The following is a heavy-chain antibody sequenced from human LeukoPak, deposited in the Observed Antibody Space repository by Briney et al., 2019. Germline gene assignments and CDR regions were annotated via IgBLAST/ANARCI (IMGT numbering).Heavy chain of an antibody. J-gene: IGHJ6*02. CDR2: IIPILGIA. V-gene: IGHV1-69*04. CDR1: GGTFSSYA. CDR3: ARDSLTPSIAAAGTYGSYYYYGMDV. Sequence: GASVKVSCKASGGTFSSYAISWVRQAPGQGLEWMGRIIPILGIANYAQKFQGRVTITADKSTSTAYMELSSLRSEDTAVYYCARDSLTPSIAAAGTYGSYYYYGMDVWGQGTTVTVSS. D-gene: IGHD6-13*01.